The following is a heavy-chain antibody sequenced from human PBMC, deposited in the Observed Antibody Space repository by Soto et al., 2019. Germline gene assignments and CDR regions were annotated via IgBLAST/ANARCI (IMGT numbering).Heavy chain of an antibody. J-gene: IGHJ4*02. Sequence: SETLSLTCTVSGGSVSSGSYYWSWIRQPPGKGLEWIGYIYYSGSTNYNPSLKSRVTISVDTSKNQFSLKLSSVTAADTAVYYGSRSFDWHRSFDYWGQGTLVTVSS. CDR3: SRSFDWHRSFDY. CDR1: GGSVSSGSYY. V-gene: IGHV4-61*01. CDR2: IYYSGST. D-gene: IGHD3-9*01.